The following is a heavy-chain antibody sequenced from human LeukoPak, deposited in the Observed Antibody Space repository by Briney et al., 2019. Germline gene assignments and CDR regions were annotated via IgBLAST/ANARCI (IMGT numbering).Heavy chain of an antibody. J-gene: IGHJ5*02. V-gene: IGHV4-59*01. D-gene: IGHD5-18*01. CDR2: IYYSGST. CDR1: GGSISSYY. Sequence: SETLSLTCTVSGGSISSYYWSWIRQPPGKGREWIGYIYYSGSTNYNPFLKSRVTISVDTSKNQFSLKLSSVTAADTAVYYCARGTRGYSYGYRPHWFDPWGQGTLVTVSS. CDR3: ARGTRGYSYGYRPHWFDP.